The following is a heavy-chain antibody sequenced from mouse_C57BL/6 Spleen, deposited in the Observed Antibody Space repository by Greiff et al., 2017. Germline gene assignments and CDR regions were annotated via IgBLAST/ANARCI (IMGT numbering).Heavy chain of an antibody. V-gene: IGHV5-4*01. CDR1: GFTFSSYA. J-gene: IGHJ2*01. Sequence: EVKVVESGGGLVKPGGSLKLSCAASGFTFSSYAMSWVRQTPEKRLEWVATISDGGSYTYYPDNVKGRFTISRDNAKNNLYLQMSQLKSEDTAMYYCARDEAGSYYFDYWGQGTTLTVSS. D-gene: IGHD3-2*02. CDR2: ISDGGSYT. CDR3: ARDEAGSYYFDY.